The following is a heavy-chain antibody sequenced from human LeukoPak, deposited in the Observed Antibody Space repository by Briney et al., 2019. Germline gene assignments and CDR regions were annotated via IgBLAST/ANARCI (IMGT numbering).Heavy chain of an antibody. CDR1: GYTFTDYY. D-gene: IGHD6-13*01. Sequence: EASVKVSCTASGYTFTDYYLHWVRQAPGKGLEWMGWINPNSGGANFALYFQGRVTMTRATSISTPYMELSRLTSDDTAVYYCARGVGSSWFDPWGQGTLVTVSS. CDR3: ARGVGSSWFDP. J-gene: IGHJ5*02. CDR2: INPNSGGA. V-gene: IGHV1-2*02.